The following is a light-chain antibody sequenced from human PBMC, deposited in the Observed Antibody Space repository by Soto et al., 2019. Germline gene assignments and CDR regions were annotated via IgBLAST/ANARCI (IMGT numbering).Light chain of an antibody. J-gene: IGKJ1*01. CDR1: QSVGTS. CDR2: EAS. Sequence: EIVMTQSPATLSLSPGERATLSCRASQSVGTSLAWYHHKPGQAPRLLLYEASIRAAGIPARFSGSGSGTEFTLTISSLQPDDFATYFCLQRSNLPWAFGQGTKVDIK. V-gene: IGKV3-11*01. CDR3: LQRSNLPWA.